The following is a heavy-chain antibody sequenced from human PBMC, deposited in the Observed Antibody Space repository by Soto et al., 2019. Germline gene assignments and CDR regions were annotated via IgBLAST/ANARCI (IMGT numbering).Heavy chain of an antibody. V-gene: IGHV3-48*03. CDR2: LGKSGEMT. D-gene: IGHD3-9*01. CDR1: GFGFRTSE. CDR3: TPRKFGSFKISAVEI. J-gene: IGHJ3*02. Sequence: EVQLVESGGGLVHPGGSLRLSCAASGFGFRTSEMNWVRQAPGKGMEGISYLGKSGEMTHYADSVNGRCTISRDNAKNALCPQMNSLRGKDTDLYYCTPRKFGSFKISAVEISGQGTMGGVSS.